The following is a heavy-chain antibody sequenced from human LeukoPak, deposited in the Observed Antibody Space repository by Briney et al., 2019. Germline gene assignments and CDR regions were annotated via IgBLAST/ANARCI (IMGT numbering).Heavy chain of an antibody. CDR2: IYHSGST. Sequence: SGTLSLTCAVSGGSISSSNWWSWVRQPPGKGLEWIGEIYHSGSTNYNPSLKSRVTISVDKSKNQFSLKLSSVTAADTAVYYCARAYYYGSGSYGLDYWGQGTLVTVSS. CDR3: ARAYYYGSGSYGLDY. V-gene: IGHV4-4*02. D-gene: IGHD3-10*01. CDR1: GGSISSSNW. J-gene: IGHJ4*02.